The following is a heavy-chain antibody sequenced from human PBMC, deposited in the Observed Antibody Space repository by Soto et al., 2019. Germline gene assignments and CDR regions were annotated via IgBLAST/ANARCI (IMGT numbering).Heavy chain of an antibody. CDR2: IIPIIGII. CDR1: GGTFSTYT. V-gene: IGHV1-69*08. CDR3: AGDPDSHYNDSHASSYP. D-gene: IGHD3-22*01. J-gene: IGHJ5*02. Sequence: QVQLVQSGAEVKKPGSSVKVSCKASGGTFSTYTITWVRQAPGQGLEWMGRIIPIIGIINYAQKFQARVTITADTFTGTAYMELTRLRSDDTAVYYCAGDPDSHYNDSHASSYPWGQGTLVTVSS.